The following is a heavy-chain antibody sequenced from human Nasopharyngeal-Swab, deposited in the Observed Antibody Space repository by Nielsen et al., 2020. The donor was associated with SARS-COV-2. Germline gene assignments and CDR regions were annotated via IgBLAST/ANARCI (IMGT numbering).Heavy chain of an antibody. D-gene: IGHD6-19*01. Sequence: ASVKVSCKASGYTFTIYGITWVRQAPGQGLEWMGWISAYNGNTNYAQKLQGRVTMTTDTSTSTACMELRSLRSDDTAVYYCATRAVAGFFDYWGQGTLVTVSS. V-gene: IGHV1-18*01. CDR2: ISAYNGNT. CDR1: GYTFTIYG. CDR3: ATRAVAGFFDY. J-gene: IGHJ4*02.